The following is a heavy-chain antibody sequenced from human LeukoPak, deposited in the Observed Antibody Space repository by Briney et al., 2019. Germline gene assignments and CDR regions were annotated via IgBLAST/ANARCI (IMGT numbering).Heavy chain of an antibody. CDR1: GYSFTNNW. V-gene: IGHV5-51*01. J-gene: IGHJ1*01. Sequence: GESLKISCKGSGYSFTNNWIGWVRQMPGKGLEWMGIILPADSDTRCSPSFQGQVTISADKSINTAYVQWSSLKASDTAMYYCATYAGTSSKYFQHWGQGTLVTVSS. D-gene: IGHD3-10*01. CDR3: ATYAGTSSKYFQH. CDR2: ILPADSDT.